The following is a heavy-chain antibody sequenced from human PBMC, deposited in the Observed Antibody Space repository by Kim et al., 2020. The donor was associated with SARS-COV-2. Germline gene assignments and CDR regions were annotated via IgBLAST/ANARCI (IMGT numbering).Heavy chain of an antibody. CDR2: ISSSSSYI. D-gene: IGHD3-16*01. CDR1: GFTFSSYS. CDR3: TTSYGGYYFDY. J-gene: IGHJ4*02. V-gene: IGHV3-21*01. Sequence: GGSLRLSCAASGFTFSSYSMNWVRQAPGKGLEWVSSISSSSSYIYYADSVKGRFTISRGNAKNSLYLQMNSLRAEDTAVYYCTTSYGGYYFDYWGQGILVTVSS.